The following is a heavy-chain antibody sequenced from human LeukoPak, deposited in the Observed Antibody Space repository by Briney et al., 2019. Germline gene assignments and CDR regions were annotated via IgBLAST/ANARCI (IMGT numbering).Heavy chain of an antibody. CDR3: AREPTSSSWPSNDY. D-gene: IGHD6-13*01. Sequence: PGGSLRLSCAASGFTFSNYAMHWVRQAPGKGLEWVAVISYDGSNKYYADSVKGRFTISRDNSKNTLYLQTSSLRAEDTALYYCAREPTSSSWPSNDYWGQGTLVTVSS. V-gene: IGHV3-30*04. J-gene: IGHJ4*02. CDR2: ISYDGSNK. CDR1: GFTFSNYA.